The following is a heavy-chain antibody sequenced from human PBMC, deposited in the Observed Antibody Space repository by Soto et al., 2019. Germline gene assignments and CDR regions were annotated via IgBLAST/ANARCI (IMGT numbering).Heavy chain of an antibody. V-gene: IGHV3-30*18. CDR2: ISYDGSNK. D-gene: IGHD5-18*01. CDR3: AKDRRGYSYGTFGY. CDR1: GFTFSSYG. J-gene: IGHJ4*02. Sequence: GGSLRLSCAASGFTFSSYGMHWVRQAPGKGLEWVAVISYDGSNKYYADSVKGRFTISRDNSKNTLYLQMNSLRAEDTAVYYCAKDRRGYSYGTFGYWGQGTLVTVSS.